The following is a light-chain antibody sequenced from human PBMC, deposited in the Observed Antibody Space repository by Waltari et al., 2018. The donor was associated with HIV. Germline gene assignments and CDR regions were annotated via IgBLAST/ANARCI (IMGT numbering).Light chain of an antibody. V-gene: IGLV2-14*01. CDR1: SSDIGYYDY. J-gene: IGLJ2*01. CDR2: EVT. Sequence: QSALTQPASVSGSPGQSIVLPCTGSSSDIGYYDYVPWYQQSPGQAPKALIYEVTSRPSGTSSRFSGSKSATTAFLAISKLQTDDEADYFCSSYTRRGTVVFGGGTRLTVL. CDR3: SSYTRRGTVV.